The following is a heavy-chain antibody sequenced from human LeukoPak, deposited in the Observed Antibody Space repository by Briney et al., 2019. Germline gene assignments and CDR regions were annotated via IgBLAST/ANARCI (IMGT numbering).Heavy chain of an antibody. V-gene: IGHV1-8*01. Sequence: ASVKVSCKASGYTFTSYDINWVRQATGQGLEWMGWMNPNSGNTGYAQKFQGRVTMTRYTSISTAYMELSSLRSEDTAVYYCARGPLSWELLPGWFDPWGQGTLVTVSS. CDR1: GYTFTSYD. CDR3: ARGPLSWELLPGWFDP. D-gene: IGHD1-26*01. J-gene: IGHJ5*02. CDR2: MNPNSGNT.